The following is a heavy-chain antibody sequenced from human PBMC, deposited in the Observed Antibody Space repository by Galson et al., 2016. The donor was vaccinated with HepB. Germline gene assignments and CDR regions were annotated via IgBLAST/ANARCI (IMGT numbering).Heavy chain of an antibody. J-gene: IGHJ5*02. CDR3: VRDRRQVARRYSWFDP. Sequence: SVKVSCKASGYAFNAFYIHWVRQAPGQGLEWMGRINPDSGGTNYAHKFQGRVTMTRDTSIRTAYMELSSLRSYDTAVYFCVRDRRQVARRYSWFDPGGQGTRVTVSS. CDR2: INPDSGGT. D-gene: IGHD6-6*01. V-gene: IGHV1-2*06. CDR1: GYAFNAFY.